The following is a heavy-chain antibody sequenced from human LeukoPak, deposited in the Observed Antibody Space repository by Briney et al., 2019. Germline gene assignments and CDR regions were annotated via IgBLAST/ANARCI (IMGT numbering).Heavy chain of an antibody. CDR2: ISHIGRT. Sequence: PSETLSLTCAVSGDSFSSHYWTWIRQSPGTGLEWIGYISHIGRTNYNPSLKSRVTISIDTSKNQFSLKLRSVTAADTAVYYCARRGVVGASYFDYWGQGTLVTVSS. CDR3: ARRGVVGASYFDY. V-gene: IGHV4-59*11. CDR1: GDSFSSHY. J-gene: IGHJ4*02. D-gene: IGHD1-26*01.